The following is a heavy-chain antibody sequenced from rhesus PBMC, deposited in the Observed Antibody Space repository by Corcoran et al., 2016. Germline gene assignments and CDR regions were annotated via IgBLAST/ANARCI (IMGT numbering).Heavy chain of an antibody. CDR1: GGSVSSSNW. CDR3: ARYCTSTTCYAQKSFDY. J-gene: IGHJ4*01. D-gene: IGHD2-2*01. CDR2: ISGSSGNT. Sequence: QVQLQESGPGLVKPSETLSLTCAVSGGSVSSSNWWSWIRQPPGKGLEWIGYISGSSGNTYYNPSTKSRVTISTDTSKNQFSLKLSSVTAADTAVYYCARYCTSTTCYAQKSFDYWGQGVLVTVSS. V-gene: IGHV4-65*01.